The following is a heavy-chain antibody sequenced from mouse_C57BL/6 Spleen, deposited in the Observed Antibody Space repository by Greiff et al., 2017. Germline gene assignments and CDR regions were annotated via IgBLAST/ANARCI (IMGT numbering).Heavy chain of an antibody. Sequence: EVQLQESGAELVKPGASVKLSCTASGFTINDYYMHWVKQRPGQGLEWIGRIDPEDGETKYAPKFQGKATITADTSSNTAYLQLSSLTSDDTAVYYSGSTTVVDAMDYWGQGTSVTVSS. CDR2: IDPEDGET. J-gene: IGHJ4*01. D-gene: IGHD1-1*01. CDR1: GFTINDYY. V-gene: IGHV14-2*01. CDR3: GSTTVVDAMDY.